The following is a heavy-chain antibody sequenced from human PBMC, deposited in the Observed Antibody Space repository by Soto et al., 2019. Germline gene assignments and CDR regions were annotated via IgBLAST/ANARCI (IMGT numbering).Heavy chain of an antibody. V-gene: IGHV3-30*18. Sequence: QVQLVESGGGVVQPGRSLRLSCAASGFTFSSYGMHWVRQAPGKGLEWVAVISYDGSNKYYADSVKGRFTISRDNSKNRVYLKMNSLRAEHTAGYYGAKGGSRHFDYWGQGPLVTVSS. D-gene: IGHD5-12*01. CDR1: GFTFSSYG. J-gene: IGHJ4*02. CDR3: AKGGSRHFDY. CDR2: ISYDGSNK.